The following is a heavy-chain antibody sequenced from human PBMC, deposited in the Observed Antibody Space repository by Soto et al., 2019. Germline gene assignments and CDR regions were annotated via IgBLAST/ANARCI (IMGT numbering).Heavy chain of an antibody. V-gene: IGHV4-30-4*01. CDR1: GGSISSGDYY. CDR3: AREYYGDSPPIDYYYYGMDV. D-gene: IGHD4-17*01. Sequence: PSETLSLTCTVSGGSISSGDYYWSWIRQPPGKGLEWIGYIYYSGSTYYNPSLKSRVTISVDTSKNQFSLKLSSVTAADTAVYYCAREYYGDSPPIDYYYYGMDVWGQGTTVTVSS. CDR2: IYYSGST. J-gene: IGHJ6*02.